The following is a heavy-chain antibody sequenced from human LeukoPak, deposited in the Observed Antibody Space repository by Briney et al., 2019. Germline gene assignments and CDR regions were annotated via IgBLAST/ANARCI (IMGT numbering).Heavy chain of an antibody. CDR3: ARALPTGKYYFDY. D-gene: IGHD4-17*01. CDR1: GGSFSGYY. CDR2: INHSGST. V-gene: IGHV4-34*01. J-gene: IGHJ4*02. Sequence: SETLSLTCAVYGGSFSGYYWSWIRQPPGKGLEWIGEINHSGSTNYNPSLKSRVTISVDTSKNQFSLELSSVTAADTAVYYCARALPTGKYYFDYWGQGTLVTVSS.